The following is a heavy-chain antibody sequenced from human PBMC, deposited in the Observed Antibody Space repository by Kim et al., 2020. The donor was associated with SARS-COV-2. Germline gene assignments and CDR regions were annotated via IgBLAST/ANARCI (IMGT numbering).Heavy chain of an antibody. Sequence: GGSLRLSCAASGFTFSSYAMHWVRQAPGKGLEWVAVISYDGSNKYYADSVKGRFTISRDNSKNTLYLQMNSLRAEDTAVYYCARDFYCSSTSCYQPKRPGVFGYWGQGTLVTVSS. CDR2: ISYDGSNK. J-gene: IGHJ4*02. CDR1: GFTFSSYA. D-gene: IGHD2-2*01. V-gene: IGHV3-30-3*01. CDR3: ARDFYCSSTSCYQPKRPGVFGY.